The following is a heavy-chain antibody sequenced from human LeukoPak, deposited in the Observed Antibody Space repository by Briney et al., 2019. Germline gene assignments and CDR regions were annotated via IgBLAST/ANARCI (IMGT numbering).Heavy chain of an antibody. CDR1: GFTVSSNY. CDR2: IYSGGST. V-gene: IGHV3-53*01. J-gene: IGHJ5*02. CDR3: ARDRYYYDSSGYYSENWFDP. D-gene: IGHD3-22*01. Sequence: PGGSLRLSCAASGFTVSSNYMSWVRQAPGKGLEWVSVIYSGGSTYYADSVKGRFTISRDNSKNTLYLQMNSLRAEDTAVYYCARDRYYYDSSGYYSENWFDPWGQGTLDTVSS.